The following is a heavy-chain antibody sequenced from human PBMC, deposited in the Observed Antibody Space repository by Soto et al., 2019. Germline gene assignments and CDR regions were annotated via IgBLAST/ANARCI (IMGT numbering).Heavy chain of an antibody. V-gene: IGHV3-23*01. J-gene: IGHJ4*02. CDR2: ITYSGGDT. CDR1: GFIFGSFA. Sequence: EVQLLESGGGLVQPGGSLRLSCAASGFIFGSFAMSWVRQAPGKGLEGVSVITYSGGDTLYADSVKGRFTISRDNSKNTLYLQMNSLRAEDTAVYYCAKDGDSYYNFWSDYSPFDYWGQGTLVTVSS. D-gene: IGHD3-3*01. CDR3: AKDGDSYYNFWSDYSPFDY.